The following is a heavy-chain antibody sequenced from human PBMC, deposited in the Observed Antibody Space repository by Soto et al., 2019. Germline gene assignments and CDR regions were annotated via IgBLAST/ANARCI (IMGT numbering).Heavy chain of an antibody. Sequence: VTSLKLTCKNSGYTFSNYGSSCVRQAPGQPLEWLGWISLYSDGTNYAQKFQGRVSMTTDTSTTTACMELRSLRSDDTAVYYCARVVPGAEAWFGPWGQGTLVTVSS. CDR1: GYTFSNYG. V-gene: IGHV1-18*01. CDR3: ARVVPGAEAWFGP. CDR2: ISLYSDGT. D-gene: IGHD2-2*01. J-gene: IGHJ5*02.